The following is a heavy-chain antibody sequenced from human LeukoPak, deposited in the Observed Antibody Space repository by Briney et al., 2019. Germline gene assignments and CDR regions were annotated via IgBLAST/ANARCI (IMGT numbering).Heavy chain of an antibody. CDR3: ARGLRYFDWLSQELDY. CDR1: GGSISSGSYY. J-gene: IGHJ4*02. D-gene: IGHD3-9*01. CDR2: IYTSGST. Sequence: SETLSLACTVSGGSISSGSYYWSWIRQPAGKGLEWIGRIYTSGSTNYNPSLKSRVTISVDTSKNQFSLKLSSVTAADTAVYYCARGLRYFDWLSQELDYWGQGTLVTVSS. V-gene: IGHV4-61*02.